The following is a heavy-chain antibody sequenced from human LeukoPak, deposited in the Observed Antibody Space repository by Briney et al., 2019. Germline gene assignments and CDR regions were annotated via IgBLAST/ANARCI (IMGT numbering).Heavy chain of an antibody. J-gene: IGHJ5*02. CDR2: ISGSGTI. CDR3: ARDSGTTGEVKFDP. V-gene: IGHV4-4*07. Sequence: SETLSLTCTVSGGSINSYWSWIRQPAGKGLEWIGRISGSGTITYNPALQSRLSISIDTSKNQVYLKLMSVTAADTAVYYCARDSGTTGEVKFDPWGQGTLVTVSS. CDR1: GGSINSY. D-gene: IGHD3-10*01.